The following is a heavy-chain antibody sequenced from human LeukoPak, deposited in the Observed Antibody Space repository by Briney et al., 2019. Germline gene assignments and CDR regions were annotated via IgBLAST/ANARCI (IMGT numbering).Heavy chain of an antibody. D-gene: IGHD3-22*01. Sequence: SETLSLTCTVSGGSISSSSYYWGWIRQPPGKGLEWIGSIYYSGSTYYNPSLKSRVTISVDTSKNQFSLKLSSVTAADTAVYYCAREPGYYYDSSGYLGAFDIWGQGTMVTVSS. J-gene: IGHJ3*02. V-gene: IGHV4-39*07. CDR2: IYYSGST. CDR3: AREPGYYYDSSGYLGAFDI. CDR1: GGSISSSSYY.